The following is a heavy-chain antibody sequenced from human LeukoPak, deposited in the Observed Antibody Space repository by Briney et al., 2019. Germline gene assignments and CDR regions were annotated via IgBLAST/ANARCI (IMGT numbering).Heavy chain of an antibody. CDR3: AREEVAMIIDY. J-gene: IGHJ4*02. CDR1: GFTFSSYS. CDR2: ISSSSSTI. D-gene: IGHD5-12*01. Sequence: GGSLGLSCAASGFTFSSYSMNWVRQAPGKGLEWVSYISSSSSTIYYADSVKGRFTISRDNAKNSLYLQMNSLRAEDTAVYYCAREEVAMIIDYWGQGTLVTVSS. V-gene: IGHV3-48*01.